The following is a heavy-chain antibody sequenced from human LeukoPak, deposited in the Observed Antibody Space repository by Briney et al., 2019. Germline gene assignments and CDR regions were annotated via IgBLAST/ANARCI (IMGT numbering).Heavy chain of an antibody. Sequence: GGSLRLSCGASGITFSSYSMNWVRQAPGKGLEWVSYIRSSGSTKYYADSVKGRFTISRDNARSSLYLQMNSLRAEDTAVYFCARGGLSIMGYWGQGTLVTVSS. D-gene: IGHD2/OR15-2a*01. V-gene: IGHV3-48*01. CDR3: ARGGLSIMGY. CDR1: GITFSSYS. J-gene: IGHJ4*02. CDR2: IRSSGSTK.